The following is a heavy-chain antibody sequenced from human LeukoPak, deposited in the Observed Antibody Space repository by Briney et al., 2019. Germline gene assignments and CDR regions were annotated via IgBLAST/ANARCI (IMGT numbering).Heavy chain of an antibody. CDR1: GFTFSSYA. J-gene: IGHJ4*02. CDR2: ISGNGGST. Sequence: GGSLRLSCAASGFTFSSYAMSWVRQAPGKGLEWVSAISGNGGSTYYADSVKGRFTISRDNSKNTLYLQMSSLRAEDTAVYYCVMYNWNDAPLDYWGPGTLVTVSS. D-gene: IGHD1-20*01. CDR3: VMYNWNDAPLDY. V-gene: IGHV3-23*01.